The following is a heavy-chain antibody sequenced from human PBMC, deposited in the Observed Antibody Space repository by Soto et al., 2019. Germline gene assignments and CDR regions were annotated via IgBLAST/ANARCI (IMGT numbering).Heavy chain of an antibody. J-gene: IGHJ3*02. CDR3: ARQRSYCSGGSCYSDDAFDI. V-gene: IGHV4-39*01. D-gene: IGHD2-15*01. CDR2: IYYSGST. Sequence: PSETLSLTCTVSGGSISSSSYYWGWIRQPPGKGLEWIGSIYYSGSTYYNPSLKSRVTISVDTSKNQFSLKLSSVTAADTAVYYCARQRSYCSGGSCYSDDAFDIWGQGTMVTVSS. CDR1: GGSISSSSYY.